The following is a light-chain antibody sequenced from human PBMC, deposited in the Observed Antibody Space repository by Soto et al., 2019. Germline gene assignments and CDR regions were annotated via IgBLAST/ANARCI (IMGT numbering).Light chain of an antibody. CDR1: QSVISTY. J-gene: IGKJ5*01. Sequence: ELVLTQSPGTLSLSPAERATLSCRASQSVISTYLAWYQQKPGQAPRLLIYGASSSATGIPDRFSGSGSGTDFTLTISRLEPEDFAVYDCQQYGSSPITFGQGTRLES. CDR2: GAS. CDR3: QQYGSSPIT. V-gene: IGKV3-20*01.